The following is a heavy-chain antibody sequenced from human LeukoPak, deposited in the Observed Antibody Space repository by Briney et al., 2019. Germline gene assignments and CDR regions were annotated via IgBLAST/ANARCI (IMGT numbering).Heavy chain of an antibody. CDR1: GGTFSSYA. Sequence: GASVTVSCKASGGTFSSYAISWVRQAPGQGLEWMGGIIPIFGTANYAQKFQGRVTITADESTSTAYMELKSLRSDDTAVYYCARGGHRRYYYTSGSAFDPWGQGTLVTVSS. CDR3: ARGGHRRYYYTSGSAFDP. CDR2: IIPIFGTA. D-gene: IGHD3-10*01. V-gene: IGHV1-69*13. J-gene: IGHJ5*02.